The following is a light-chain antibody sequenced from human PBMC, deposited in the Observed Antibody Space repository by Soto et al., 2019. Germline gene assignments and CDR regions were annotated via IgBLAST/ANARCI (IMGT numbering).Light chain of an antibody. CDR2: DVI. V-gene: IGLV2-11*01. Sequence: QSALTKPRSVSGSLGQSVTISCTGTSSDVGAYDFVSWYQQNPGKAPRLIIFDVIKRPSGVPDRFSGSKSGNKASLTISGLQSQDEAHYHCSSYAGSHTYDVSGGGTTPPVL. CDR3: SSYAGSHTYDV. J-gene: IGLJ3*02. CDR1: SSDVGAYDF.